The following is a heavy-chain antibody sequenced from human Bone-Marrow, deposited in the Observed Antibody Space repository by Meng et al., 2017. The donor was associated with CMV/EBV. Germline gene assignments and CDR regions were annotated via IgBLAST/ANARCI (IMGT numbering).Heavy chain of an antibody. CDR1: GFTFSSYS. CDR3: ARDRFGSTSCYNDY. Sequence: GGSLRLSCAASGFTFSSYSMNWVRQAPGKGLEWVSSISSSSSYIYYADSVKGRFTISRDNAKNSLYLQMNSLRAEDTAVYYCARDRFGSTSCYNDYWGQGTLVTVSS. V-gene: IGHV3-21*01. J-gene: IGHJ4*02. CDR2: ISSSSSYI. D-gene: IGHD2-2*02.